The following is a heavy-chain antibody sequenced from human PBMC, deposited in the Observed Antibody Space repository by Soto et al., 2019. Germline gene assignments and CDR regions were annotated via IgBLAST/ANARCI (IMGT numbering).Heavy chain of an antibody. CDR3: ARFPHGDYFDY. CDR1: GFTFSSYS. CDR2: ISGSSSTI. V-gene: IGHV3-48*01. D-gene: IGHD4-17*01. J-gene: IGHJ4*02. Sequence: EVQLVESGGGLVQPGGSLRLSCAASGFTFSSYSMNWVRQAPGKGLEWVSYISGSSSTISYADSVKGRFTISRDNAKNSLYLQMDSLRAEDTAVDYCARFPHGDYFDYWGQGTLVTVSS.